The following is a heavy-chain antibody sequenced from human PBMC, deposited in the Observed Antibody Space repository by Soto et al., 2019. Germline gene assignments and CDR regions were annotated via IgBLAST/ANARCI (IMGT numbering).Heavy chain of an antibody. CDR2: IWYDGSNK. D-gene: IGHD6-13*01. Sequence: QVQLVESGGGVVQPGRSMRLSCAASGFTFSSYGMHWVRQAPGKGLEWVAVIWYDGSNKYYADSVKGRFTISRDNSKNTLYLQMNSLRAEDTAVYYCARYPDGAAAGLFDYWGQGTLVTVSS. J-gene: IGHJ4*02. V-gene: IGHV3-33*01. CDR3: ARYPDGAAAGLFDY. CDR1: GFTFSSYG.